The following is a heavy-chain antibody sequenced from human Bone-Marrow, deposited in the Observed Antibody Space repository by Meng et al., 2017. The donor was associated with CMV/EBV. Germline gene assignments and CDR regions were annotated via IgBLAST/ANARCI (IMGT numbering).Heavy chain of an antibody. CDR1: AGTFSSYA. V-gene: IGHV1-69*05. D-gene: IGHD3-10*01. CDR2: IIPIFGTA. Sequence: SLQISCRASAGTFSSYASSCGGQAPGQGLEWRGGIIPIFGTANYAQKFQGRVTITTDESTSTAYMELSSLRSEDTAVYYCAGPREGVWFGESVVERRLYYYYYGMDVWGQGTTVTVSS. CDR3: AGPREGVWFGESVVERRLYYYYYGMDV. J-gene: IGHJ6*02.